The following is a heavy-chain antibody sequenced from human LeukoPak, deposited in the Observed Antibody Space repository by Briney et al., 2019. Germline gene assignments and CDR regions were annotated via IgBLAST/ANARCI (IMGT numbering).Heavy chain of an antibody. CDR3: ARDYQNYYGDY. J-gene: IGHJ4*02. V-gene: IGHV3-21*01. CDR2: ISSSSSYI. CDR1: GFTFSSYS. D-gene: IGHD3-10*01. Sequence: GGSLRLSCAASGFTFSSYSMNWVRQAPGKGLEWVSSISSSSSYIYYADSVKGRFTISRDNAKNSLYPQMNSLRAEDTAVYYCARDYQNYYGDYWGQGTLVTVSS.